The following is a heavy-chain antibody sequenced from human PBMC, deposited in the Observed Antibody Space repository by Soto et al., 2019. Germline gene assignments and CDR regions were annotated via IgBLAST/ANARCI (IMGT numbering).Heavy chain of an antibody. J-gene: IGHJ4*02. Sequence: WGSLRLSCAASGFTFSSYSMNWVRQAPGKGLEWVSSISSSISYIYYADSVKGRFTISRDNAKNSLYLQMNSLRAEDTSLYYCARAPYYYDSSGYWAYWGQGTLVTVSS. CDR2: ISSSISYI. CDR3: ARAPYYYDSSGYWAY. CDR1: GFTFSSYS. D-gene: IGHD3-22*01. V-gene: IGHV3-21*01.